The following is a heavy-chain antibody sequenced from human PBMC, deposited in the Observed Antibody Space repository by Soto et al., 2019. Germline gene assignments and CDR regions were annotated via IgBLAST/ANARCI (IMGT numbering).Heavy chain of an antibody. CDR1: GFTFSYYA. V-gene: IGHV3-23*01. CDR3: TRYCPTASCYIRYGMDV. D-gene: IGHD2-2*02. CDR2: ISGSGGTT. J-gene: IGHJ6*02. Sequence: EVQLLESGGGLVQPGGSLRLSCAASGFTFSYYAMSWVRQAPGKGLEWVSTISGSGGTTYYADSVRGRFTISRDNSKNTLYLQMNTLRAEDTALYSCTRYCPTASCYIRYGMDVWGQGTTVTVSS.